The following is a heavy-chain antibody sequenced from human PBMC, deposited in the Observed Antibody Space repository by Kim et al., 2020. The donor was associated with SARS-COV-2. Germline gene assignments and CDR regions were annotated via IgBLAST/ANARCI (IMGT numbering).Heavy chain of an antibody. CDR2: IYYSGST. J-gene: IGHJ6*02. Sequence: SETLSLTCTVSGGSVSSGSYYWSWIRQPPGKGLEWIGYIYYSGSTNYNPSLQSRVTISVDTSKNQFSLNLSSVTAADTAVYYCARALMRSGMDVWGQGTTDTVSS. V-gene: IGHV4-61*01. CDR1: GGSVSSGSYY. D-gene: IGHD2-8*01. CDR3: ARALMRSGMDV.